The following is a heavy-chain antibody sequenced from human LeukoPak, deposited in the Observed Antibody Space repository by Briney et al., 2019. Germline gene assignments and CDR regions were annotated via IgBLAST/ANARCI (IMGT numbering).Heavy chain of an antibody. CDR3: ARDHKAYYYDSSGYYLDY. V-gene: IGHV3-53*01. CDR2: IYSGGST. CDR1: GFTVSSNY. J-gene: IGHJ4*02. Sequence: GGSLRLSCAASGFTVSSNYMSWVRQAPGEGLEWGSVIYSGGSTYYADSVKGRFTISRDNTKNTLYLQMNSLRAEDTAVYYCARDHKAYYYDSSGYYLDYWGQGTLVTVSS. D-gene: IGHD3-22*01.